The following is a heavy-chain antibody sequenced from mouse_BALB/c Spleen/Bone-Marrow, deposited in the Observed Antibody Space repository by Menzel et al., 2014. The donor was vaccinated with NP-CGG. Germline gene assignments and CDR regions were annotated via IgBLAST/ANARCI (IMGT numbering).Heavy chain of an antibody. D-gene: IGHD1-2*01. Sequence: EVKLVESGAELVKPGASVKLYCTASGFNIKDTYMHWVKQRPEQGLEWIGRIDPANGNTKYDPKFQGKATITADTSSNTAYLQLSSLTSEDTAVYYCASHYHGYSFDSLCQGPTRTVSS. CDR3: ASHYHGYSFDS. CDR2: IDPANGNT. CDR1: GFNIKDTY. J-gene: IGHJ2*01. V-gene: IGHV14-3*02.